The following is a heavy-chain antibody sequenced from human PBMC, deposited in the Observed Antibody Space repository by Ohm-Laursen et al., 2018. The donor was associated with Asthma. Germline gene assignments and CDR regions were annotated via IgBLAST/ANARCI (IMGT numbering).Heavy chain of an antibody. CDR2: GGSYYDGGLK. D-gene: IGHD3-3*01. CDR3: ARDVMEWYLPAFDF. CDR1: GFTFSSYA. V-gene: IGHV3-30-3*01. J-gene: IGHJ4*02. Sequence: SLRLSCTASGFTFSSYAMHWVRQAPGKGLEWVAVGGSYYDGGLKYYADSVNGRFTVSRDDSKNTLYLQMNSLRPDDTAVYYCARDVMEWYLPAFDFWGQGTLVTVSS.